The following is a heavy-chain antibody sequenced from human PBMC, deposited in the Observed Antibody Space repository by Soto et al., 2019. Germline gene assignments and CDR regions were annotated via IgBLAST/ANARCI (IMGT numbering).Heavy chain of an antibody. Sequence: QVQLVQSGAEVKKPGASVKVSCKASGYTFTSYDINWVRQATGQGLEWMGWMNPNSGNTGYAQKCQGRVTMTRNTSISTADIELSSLRSEGTAVYYGAVRYCSSTSCFLFSWGQGTMVTVSS. V-gene: IGHV1-8*01. J-gene: IGHJ5*02. D-gene: IGHD2-2*01. CDR3: AVRYCSSTSCFLFS. CDR1: GYTFTSYD. CDR2: MNPNSGNT.